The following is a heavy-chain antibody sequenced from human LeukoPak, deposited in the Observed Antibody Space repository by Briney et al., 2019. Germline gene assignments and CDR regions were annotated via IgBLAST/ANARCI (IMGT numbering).Heavy chain of an antibody. D-gene: IGHD3-22*01. CDR1: GFTFSSYA. Sequence: GGSLRLSCAASGFTFSSYAMSWVRQAPGKGLEWVSAISESGGSTYYADSVKGRFTISRDNSKNTLYLQMNSLRAEDTAVYYCAKDSAYYYDSSGYYRYYFDYWGQGTLVTVSS. CDR2: ISESGGST. V-gene: IGHV3-23*01. J-gene: IGHJ4*02. CDR3: AKDSAYYYDSSGYYRYYFDY.